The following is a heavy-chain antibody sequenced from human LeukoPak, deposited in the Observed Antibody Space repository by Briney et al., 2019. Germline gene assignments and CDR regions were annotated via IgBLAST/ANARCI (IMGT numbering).Heavy chain of an antibody. CDR2: ISSSGSTI. Sequence: PGGSLRLSCAASGFTFSDYYMSWIRQAPGKGLEWVSYISSSGSTIYYADSVKGRFTISRDNAKNSLYLQMNSLRSEDTAVYYCAGGEVLSVWYDSSGYSKTDYYFDYWGQGTLVTVSS. V-gene: IGHV3-11*01. CDR3: AGGEVLSVWYDSSGYSKTDYYFDY. D-gene: IGHD3-22*01. J-gene: IGHJ4*02. CDR1: GFTFSDYY.